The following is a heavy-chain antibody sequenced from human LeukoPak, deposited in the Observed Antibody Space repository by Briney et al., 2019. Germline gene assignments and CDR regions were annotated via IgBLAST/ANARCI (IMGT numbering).Heavy chain of an antibody. CDR3: ARGSGWYDHNWSDP. J-gene: IGHJ5*02. V-gene: IGHV4-30-4*01. CDR1: GGSISSGDYY. CDR2: IYYSGST. Sequence: SETLSLTCTVSGGSISSGDYYWSWIRQPPGKGLEWNGYIYYSGSTYYNPSLKSRVTISVDTSKNQFSLKLSSVTAADTAVYYCARGSGWYDHNWSDPWGQGTLVTVSS. D-gene: IGHD6-19*01.